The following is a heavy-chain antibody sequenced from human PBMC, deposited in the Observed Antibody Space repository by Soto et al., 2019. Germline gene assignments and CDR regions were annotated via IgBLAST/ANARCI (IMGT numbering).Heavy chain of an antibody. Sequence: QVQLVESGGGVVEPGRSLRLYCAASGFTFSRYGMNWVRQAPGKGLEWVAGIGFDGNSKYYADSVKGRLTISRDNSKSTLDGQMSSLRVEDTAVYYCARDRVSYSGYGGAFDMWGQGTMVSVSS. CDR3: ARDRVSYSGYGGAFDM. CDR1: GFTFSRYG. V-gene: IGHV3-33*01. CDR2: IGFDGNSK. D-gene: IGHD5-12*01. J-gene: IGHJ3*02.